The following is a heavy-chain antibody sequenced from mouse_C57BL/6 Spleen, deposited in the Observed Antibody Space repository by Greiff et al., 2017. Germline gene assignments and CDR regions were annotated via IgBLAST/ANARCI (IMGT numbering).Heavy chain of an antibody. CDR2: IYPGDGAT. V-gene: IGHV1-82*01. CDR1: GYAFSSSW. J-gene: IGHJ1*03. CDR3: ARDYGSSYGYFDV. Sequence: QVQLQQSGPELVKPGASVKISCKASGYAFSSSWMNWVKQRPGKGLEWIGRIYPGDGATNYNGKFKGKATLTADKSSSTAYMQLSSLTSEDSAVYFCARDYGSSYGYFDVWGTGTTVTVSS. D-gene: IGHD1-1*01.